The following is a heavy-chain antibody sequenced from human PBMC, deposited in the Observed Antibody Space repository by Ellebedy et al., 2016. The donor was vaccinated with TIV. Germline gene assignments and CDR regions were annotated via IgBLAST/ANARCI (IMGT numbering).Heavy chain of an antibody. V-gene: IGHV3-7*01. J-gene: IGHJ5*02. CDR1: GFNFRSYW. CDR3: ARRASYGDYAVQVNPWFDP. D-gene: IGHD4-17*01. Sequence: PGGSLRLSCAASGFNFRSYWMTWVRQAPGKGLEWVAKIRQEGDEIYYVDSVKGRCTISRDNAKNALLLQMNSLKVEDTAVYYCARRASYGDYAVQVNPWFDPWGQGTLVTVSS. CDR2: IRQEGDEI.